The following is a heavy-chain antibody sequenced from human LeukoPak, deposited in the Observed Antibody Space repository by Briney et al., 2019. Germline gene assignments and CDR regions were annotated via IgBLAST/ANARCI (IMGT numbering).Heavy chain of an antibody. CDR2: ISHDGSSK. CDR1: GFTFSTYA. J-gene: IGHJ6*02. CDR3: ARGNGALGPVPPAMPPYYYYPMDV. V-gene: IGHV3-30*04. D-gene: IGHD2-2*01. Sequence: GRSLRLSCAASGFTFSTYAMHWVRQAPGKGLEWVAVISHDGSSKYYADSVKGRFTISRDNSKNTLYLQMNSLRSEDTAVYYCARGNGALGPVPPAMPPYYYYPMDVWGQGTTVTFSS.